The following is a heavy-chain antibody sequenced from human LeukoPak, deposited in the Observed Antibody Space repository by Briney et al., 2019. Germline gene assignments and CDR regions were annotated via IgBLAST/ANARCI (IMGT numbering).Heavy chain of an antibody. Sequence: GGSLRLSCAASGFTFSNYWLHWVRQAPGKGLVWVSRIDANAKTTSYADSVKDRFTISTDNAKKTLYLQMNSLRVEDTAVYYCLTVVETTIAAFDIWGQGTMVAVSS. V-gene: IGHV3-74*01. CDR2: IDANAKTT. J-gene: IGHJ3*02. CDR1: GFTFSNYW. CDR3: LTVVETTIAAFDI. D-gene: IGHD1-26*01.